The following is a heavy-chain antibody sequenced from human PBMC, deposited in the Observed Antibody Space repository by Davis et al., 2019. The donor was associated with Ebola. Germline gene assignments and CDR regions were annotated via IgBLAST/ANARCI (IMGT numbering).Heavy chain of an antibody. Sequence: PGGSLRLSCAASGFTFSSYAMSWVRQAPGKGLEWVSAISGSGGSTYYADSVKGRFTISRDNSKNTLYLQMNSLRAEDTAVYYCAKDRGTPNWNLATFDYWGQGTLVTVSS. CDR3: AKDRGTPNWNLATFDY. V-gene: IGHV3-23*01. J-gene: IGHJ4*02. D-gene: IGHD1-1*01. CDR1: GFTFSSYA. CDR2: ISGSGGST.